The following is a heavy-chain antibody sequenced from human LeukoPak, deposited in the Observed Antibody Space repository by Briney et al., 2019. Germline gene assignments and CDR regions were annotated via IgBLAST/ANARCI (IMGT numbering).Heavy chain of an antibody. Sequence: GGSLRLSCAASGFTFSSYGMHWVRQAPGKGLEWVAVISYDGSNKYYADSVKGRFTISRDNSKNTLYLQMNSLRAEDTAVYYCAREPPGDPRLDVWGQGTTVTVSS. V-gene: IGHV3-30*03. CDR1: GFTFSSYG. D-gene: IGHD3-10*01. CDR2: ISYDGSNK. CDR3: AREPPGDPRLDV. J-gene: IGHJ6*02.